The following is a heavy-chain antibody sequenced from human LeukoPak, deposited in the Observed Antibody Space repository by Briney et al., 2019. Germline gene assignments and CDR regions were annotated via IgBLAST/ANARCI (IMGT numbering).Heavy chain of an antibody. CDR2: ISFSGDSI. Sequence: GGSVRLSCAASGFTFRSYRMTWVRQAPGKGLEWVSLISFSGDSIYYADSVRGRFNISRDNSKDTLYLQMNSLRAEDTAIYYCARDIPTSNWSLGTMVTVSS. V-gene: IGHV3-23*01. CDR3: ARDIPTSN. J-gene: IGHJ3*01. CDR1: GFTFRSYR. D-gene: IGHD2-2*02.